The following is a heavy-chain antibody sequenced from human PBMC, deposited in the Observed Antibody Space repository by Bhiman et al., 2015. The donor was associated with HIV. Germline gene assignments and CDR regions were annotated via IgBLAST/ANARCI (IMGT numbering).Heavy chain of an antibody. CDR3: TKDQYSGSYVGGGFDY. V-gene: IGHV3-30*18. D-gene: IGHD1-26*01. CDR1: GLTVSSNY. CDR2: ILYDGSNK. Sequence: VQLVESGGGLVQPGGSLRLSCEASGLTVSSNYMSWVRQAPGKGLEWVAVILYDGSNKYHADSVKGRFTISRDNFKNTLYLQMNSLRAEDTAVYYCTKDQYSGSYVGGGFDYWGQGTLVTVSS. J-gene: IGHJ4*02.